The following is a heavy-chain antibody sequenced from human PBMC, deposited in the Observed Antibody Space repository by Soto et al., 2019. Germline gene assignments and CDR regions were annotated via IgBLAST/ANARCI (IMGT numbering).Heavy chain of an antibody. D-gene: IGHD6-25*01. J-gene: IGHJ4*02. Sequence: QVQLGESGGGVVQPGRSLRLYCAASGLTFTTYAMHWVRQAPGKGLAGVALISYEGSQKYYADSVKGRFTISGDNSKNKLSRQMNSLRGEVTAVYYCAKGGSTGGGYGGGYFDYWGQGALVTVSS. CDR2: ISYEGSQK. V-gene: IGHV3-30*18. CDR1: GLTFTTYA. CDR3: AKGGSTGGGYGGGYFDY.